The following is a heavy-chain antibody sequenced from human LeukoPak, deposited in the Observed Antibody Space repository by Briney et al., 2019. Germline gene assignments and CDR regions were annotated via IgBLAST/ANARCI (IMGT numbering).Heavy chain of an antibody. CDR2: INPNSGGT. CDR1: GYTFTGYY. D-gene: IGHD3-9*01. Sequence: ASVKVSCKASGYTFTGYYIHWVRQAPGQGLEWMGWINPNSGGTNYAQKFQGRVTMTRDTSISTAYMELSRLRSDDTAVYYCARAGIGILTGYYKLHYYYYMDVWGKGTTVTISS. V-gene: IGHV1-2*02. CDR3: ARAGIGILTGYYKLHYYYYMDV. J-gene: IGHJ6*03.